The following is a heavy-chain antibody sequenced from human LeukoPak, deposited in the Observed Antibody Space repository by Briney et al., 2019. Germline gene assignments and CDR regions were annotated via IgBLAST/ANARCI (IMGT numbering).Heavy chain of an antibody. J-gene: IGHJ3*02. Sequence: PGGSLRLSCAASGFSFTTYAIHWVRQAPGKGLEWVSYVSPSGGTIYYADSVRGRFTISRDNAKNSLYLQMNSLRAEDAAVYYCAREGLLAAGTGTYTFDIWGQGTMVTVSS. CDR1: GFSFTTYA. V-gene: IGHV3-48*03. D-gene: IGHD6-13*01. CDR3: AREGLLAAGTGTYTFDI. CDR2: VSPSGGTI.